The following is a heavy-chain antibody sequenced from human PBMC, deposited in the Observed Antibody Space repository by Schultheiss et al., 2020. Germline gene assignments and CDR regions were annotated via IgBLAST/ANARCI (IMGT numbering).Heavy chain of an antibody. J-gene: IGHJ4*02. CDR2: IYYSGST. V-gene: IGHV4-61*01. CDR3: ARVACSGGSCYFDFDY. CDR1: GGSVSSGSYY. D-gene: IGHD2-15*01. Sequence: SETLSLTCTVSGGSVSSGSYYWSWIRQPPGKGLEWIGYIYYSGSTNYNPSLKSRVTISVDTSKNQFSLKLSSVTAADTAVYYCARVACSGGSCYFDFDYWGQGTLVTVSS.